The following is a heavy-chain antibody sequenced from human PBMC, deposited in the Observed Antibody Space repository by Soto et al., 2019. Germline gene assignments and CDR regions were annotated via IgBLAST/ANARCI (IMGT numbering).Heavy chain of an antibody. Sequence: SETLSLTCSVSGGSISSYFWSWIRQPPGKGLEWIGYIYYSVSTNYNPSLKSRVTISVDTSKNQFSLHLRSMSPADTAVYYCARVGGLAARTFDYWGPGTLVTVSS. V-gene: IGHV4-59*01. J-gene: IGHJ4*02. CDR2: IYYSVST. D-gene: IGHD6-6*01. CDR1: GGSISSYF. CDR3: ARVGGLAARTFDY.